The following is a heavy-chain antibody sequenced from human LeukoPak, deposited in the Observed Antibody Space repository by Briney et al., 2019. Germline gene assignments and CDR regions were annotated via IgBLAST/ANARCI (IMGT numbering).Heavy chain of an antibody. CDR1: GFTFSSYW. V-gene: IGHV3-7*01. J-gene: IGHJ6*03. D-gene: IGHD2/OR15-2a*01. Sequence: PGGSLRLSCAASGFTFSSYWMSWVRQAPGKGLEWVANIKQDGSEKYYVDSVKGRFTISRDNAKNSLYLQMNSLRAEDTAVYYCARDIRMMGLSYYYYYYMDVWGKGTTVTVSS. CDR3: ARDIRMMGLSYYYYYYMDV. CDR2: IKQDGSEK.